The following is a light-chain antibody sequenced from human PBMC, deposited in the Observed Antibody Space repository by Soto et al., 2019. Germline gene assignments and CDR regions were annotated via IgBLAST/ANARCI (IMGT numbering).Light chain of an antibody. Sequence: DIQMTQSPSTLSASVGDRVTITCRDSQSISSWLAWYQQKPGKAPKLLIYKASSLESGVPSRFSGSGSGTEFTLTISSLQPDDFATYYCQQYNSYSALGQGTKVDIK. CDR1: QSISSW. J-gene: IGKJ1*01. V-gene: IGKV1-5*03. CDR2: KAS. CDR3: QQYNSYSA.